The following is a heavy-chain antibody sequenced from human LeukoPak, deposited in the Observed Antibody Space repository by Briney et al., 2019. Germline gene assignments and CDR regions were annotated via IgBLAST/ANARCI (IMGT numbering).Heavy chain of an antibody. V-gene: IGHV3-21*01. CDR1: GFTFSSYS. Sequence: GGSLRLSCAASGFTFSSYSMNWVRQAPGKGLEWVSSISSSSYIYYADSVKGRFTISRDNAKNSLYLQMNSLRAEDTAVYYCARGGGAVGNDYWGQGTLVTVSS. D-gene: IGHD3-16*01. CDR3: ARGGGAVGNDY. J-gene: IGHJ4*02. CDR2: ISSSSYI.